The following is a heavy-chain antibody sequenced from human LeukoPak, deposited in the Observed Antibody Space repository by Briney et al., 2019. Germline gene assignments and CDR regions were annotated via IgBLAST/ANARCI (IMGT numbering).Heavy chain of an antibody. V-gene: IGHV1-2*02. Sequence: ASVKVSCKASGYTFTGYYMHWVRQAPGQGLEWMGWINPNSGGTNHAQKFQGRVTMTRDTSISTAYMELSRLRSDDTAVYYCARGSARGGASDYWGQGTLVTVSS. J-gene: IGHJ4*02. CDR1: GYTFTGYY. D-gene: IGHD1-26*01. CDR3: ARGSARGGASDY. CDR2: INPNSGGT.